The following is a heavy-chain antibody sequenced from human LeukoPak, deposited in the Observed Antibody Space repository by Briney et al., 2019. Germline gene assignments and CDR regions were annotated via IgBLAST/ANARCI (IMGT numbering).Heavy chain of an antibody. CDR2: INWNGGST. V-gene: IGHV3-20*04. CDR1: GFTFDDYG. J-gene: IGHJ4*02. CDR3: ARGVLRFLEWLSFSPEFDY. D-gene: IGHD3-3*01. Sequence: PGGSLRLSCAASGFTFDDYGMSWVRQAPGKGLERVSGINWNGGSTGYADSVKGRFTISRDNAKNSLYLQMNSLRAEDTALYYCARGVLRFLEWLSFSPEFDYWGQGTLVTVSS.